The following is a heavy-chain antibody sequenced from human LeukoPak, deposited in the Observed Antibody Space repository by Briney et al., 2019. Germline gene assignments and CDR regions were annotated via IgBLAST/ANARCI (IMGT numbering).Heavy chain of an antibody. D-gene: IGHD3-9*01. V-gene: IGHV3-23*01. Sequence: GGSLRLSCAASGFTFSSYAMSWFRQAPGKGLEWVSAISGSGGSTYYADSVKGRFTISRDNSKNTLYLQMNSLRAEDTAVYYCAKWALRYFDWSGVDYWGQGTLVTVSS. CDR2: ISGSGGST. J-gene: IGHJ4*02. CDR1: GFTFSSYA. CDR3: AKWALRYFDWSGVDY.